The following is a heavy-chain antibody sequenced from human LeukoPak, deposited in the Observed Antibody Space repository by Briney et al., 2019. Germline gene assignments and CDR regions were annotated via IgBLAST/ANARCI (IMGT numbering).Heavy chain of an antibody. J-gene: IGHJ4*02. D-gene: IGHD3-10*01. V-gene: IGHV1-2*06. CDR2: INPQTGGT. CDR3: ARDLSMVRGVITFDY. CDR1: GYTFTGHN. Sequence: ASVKVSCKASGYTFTGHNIHWVRQAPGRGLEWMGRINPQTGGTSFAQKFQDRVTMTRDTSISTAYMDLNSLTSDDTAVYYCARDLSMVRGVITFDYWGQGTLVTVSS.